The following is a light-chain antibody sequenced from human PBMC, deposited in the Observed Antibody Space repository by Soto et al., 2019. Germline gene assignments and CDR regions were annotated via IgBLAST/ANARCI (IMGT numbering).Light chain of an antibody. V-gene: IGLV1-40*01. Sequence: QSALTQPPSVSGAPGQRVTISCTGSNSNIGAAYGVHWYQQLPGTAPKVLIYGNSNRPSGVPDRFSASKSGTSASLAITGLQAEDEADYYCQSYDSSLSAWVFGGGTKVTVL. CDR3: QSYDSSLSAWV. CDR1: NSNIGAAYG. J-gene: IGLJ3*02. CDR2: GNS.